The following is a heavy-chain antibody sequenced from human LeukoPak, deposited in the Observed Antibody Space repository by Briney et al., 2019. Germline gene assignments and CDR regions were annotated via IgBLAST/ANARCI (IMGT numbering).Heavy chain of an antibody. CDR3: ARTYYDFWSGYYNAYYYYYMDV. CDR1: GGSISSSSYY. CDR2: IYYSGST. V-gene: IGHV4-39*07. J-gene: IGHJ6*03. D-gene: IGHD3-3*01. Sequence: PSETLSLTCTVSGGSISSSSYYWGWIRQPPGKGLEWIGSIYYSGSTYYNPSLKSRVTISVDTSKNQFSLKLSSVTAADTAVYYCARTYYDFWSGYYNAYYYYYMDVWGKGTTVTVSS.